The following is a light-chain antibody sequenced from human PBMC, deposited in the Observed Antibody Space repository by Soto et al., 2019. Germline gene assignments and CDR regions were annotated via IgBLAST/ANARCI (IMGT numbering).Light chain of an antibody. CDR1: QDISRA. J-gene: IGKJ4*01. CDR2: PAS. Sequence: IQLTQSPSSLSATVGDRVTITCRASQDISRALAWYQQKPGKAPNLLISPASNLQSGVPSRFSGSGSGTDFTLTINGLQPEDFATYWCQRRYGYPLTFGGGSKVEIK. V-gene: IGKV1-9*01. CDR3: QRRYGYPLT.